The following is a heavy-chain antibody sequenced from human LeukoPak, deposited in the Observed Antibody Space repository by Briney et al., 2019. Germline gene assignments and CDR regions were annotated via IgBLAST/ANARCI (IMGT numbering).Heavy chain of an antibody. CDR1: GFTFSSYE. CDR2: ISSSGSTI. Sequence: GGSLRLSCAASGFTFSSYEMNWVRQAPGKGLEWVSYISSSGSTIYYADSVKGRFTISRDNSKNTLYLQMNSLRAEDTAVYYCARGHGSGSYSFDYWGQGTLVTVSS. D-gene: IGHD3-10*01. V-gene: IGHV3-48*03. CDR3: ARGHGSGSYSFDY. J-gene: IGHJ4*02.